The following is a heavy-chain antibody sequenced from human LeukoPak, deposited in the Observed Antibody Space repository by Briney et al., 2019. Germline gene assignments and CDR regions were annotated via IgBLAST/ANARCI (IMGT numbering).Heavy chain of an antibody. CDR2: IYPGDSAT. V-gene: IGHV5-51*01. Sequence: GEPLKISCQGSGSSFINYWIACVRHMPGKGLGRMGIIYPGDSATTSTPSLQGQVTFSAEKPSNTASLQWSRLTPPATAMYYCARRGNGLLYVDGGGRGTLVTVSS. J-gene: IGHJ2*01. CDR3: ARRGNGLLYVDG. CDR1: GSSFINYW. D-gene: IGHD2-8*01.